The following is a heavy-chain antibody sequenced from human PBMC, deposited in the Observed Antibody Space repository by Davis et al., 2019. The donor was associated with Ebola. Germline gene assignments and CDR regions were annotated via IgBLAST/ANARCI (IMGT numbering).Heavy chain of an antibody. CDR3: ARQASLYGAIDY. CDR1: GYSFTTHW. Sequence: KVSCKGSGYSFTTHWIGWVRQMPGKGLEWMGIIYPGDSDTRYSPSFQGQVTISADKSISTAYLQWSSLKASDAAIYYCARQASLYGAIDYWGQGTLVTVSS. V-gene: IGHV5-51*01. J-gene: IGHJ4*02. CDR2: IYPGDSDT. D-gene: IGHD4/OR15-4a*01.